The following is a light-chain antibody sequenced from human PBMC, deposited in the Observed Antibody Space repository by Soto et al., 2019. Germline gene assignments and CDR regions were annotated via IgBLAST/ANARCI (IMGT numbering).Light chain of an antibody. Sequence: QSALTQPSSVSGAPGHSVALSLTGNSNYVGSYNRVSWYQQPPGSAPKLMIYDVSNRPSGVPDRFSGSKSGNAASLTISGLQAEDEADYYCCSYAGSYPYVFGTGTKVTVL. J-gene: IGLJ1*01. CDR2: DVS. V-gene: IGLV2-18*02. CDR1: SNYVGSYNR. CDR3: CSYAGSYPYV.